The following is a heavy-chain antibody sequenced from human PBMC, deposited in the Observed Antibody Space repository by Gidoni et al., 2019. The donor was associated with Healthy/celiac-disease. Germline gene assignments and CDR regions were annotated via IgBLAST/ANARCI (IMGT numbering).Heavy chain of an antibody. J-gene: IGHJ4*02. V-gene: IGHV3-21*01. CDR3: ARTQGREQWLVRPFDY. CDR2: ISSSSSYI. CDR1: AFTSSGSS. Sequence: VQLVASGGGLVKPGGSLSLSFAASAFTSSGSSMNWVRQAPGKGREWVSSISSSSSYIYYADSVKGRFTISRDNAKNSLYLQMNSLGAEDTAVYYCARTQGREQWLVRPFDYWGQGTLVTVSS. D-gene: IGHD6-19*01.